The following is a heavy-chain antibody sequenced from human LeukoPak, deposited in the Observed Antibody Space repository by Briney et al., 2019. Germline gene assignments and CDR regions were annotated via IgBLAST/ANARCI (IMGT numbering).Heavy chain of an antibody. V-gene: IGHV3-7*03. CDR2: IKQGGGER. J-gene: IGHJ4*02. CDR1: GFTFSSHW. Sequence: GGSLRLSCAASGFTFSSHWMNWVRQAPGKGLEWVANIKQGGGERNYVDSVKSRFTISRDDAKNSLYLQMNSLRAEDTAIYYCARGPAYGDRTDYLDYWGQGTLVTVSS. D-gene: IGHD4-17*01. CDR3: ARGPAYGDRTDYLDY.